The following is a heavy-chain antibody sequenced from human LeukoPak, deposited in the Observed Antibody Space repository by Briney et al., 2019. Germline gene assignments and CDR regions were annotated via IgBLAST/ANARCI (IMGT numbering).Heavy chain of an antibody. J-gene: IGHJ4*02. V-gene: IGHV3-23*01. D-gene: IGHD5-12*01. CDR2: FSGSGDST. CDR3: AKGGWLQFIDY. CDR1: GFTFSSYA. Sequence: GGSLRLSCAASGFTFSSYAMSWVRQAPGXXXXWVSSFSGSGDSTYYADSVKGRFTISRDNSKNMLYLQMNSLRAGDTAIYYCAKGGWLQFIDYWGQGTLVTVSS.